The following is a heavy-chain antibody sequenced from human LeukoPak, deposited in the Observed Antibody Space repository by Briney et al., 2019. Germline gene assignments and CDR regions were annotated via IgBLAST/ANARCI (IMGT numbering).Heavy chain of an antibody. V-gene: IGHV3-48*01. Sequence: PGGSLRLSCAASEFAFSTYNMNWVRQAPGKGLEWVSYISTGSSTTYYADSVKGRFTISRDNSKNTPYLQMDSLRAEDTAVYYCAREAPGYYFDYWGQGTLVTVSS. J-gene: IGHJ4*02. CDR1: EFAFSTYN. CDR2: ISTGSSTT. CDR3: AREAPGYYFDY.